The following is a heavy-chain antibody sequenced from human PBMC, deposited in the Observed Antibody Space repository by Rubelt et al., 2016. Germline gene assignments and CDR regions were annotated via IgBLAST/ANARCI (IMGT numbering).Heavy chain of an antibody. J-gene: IGHJ4*02. D-gene: IGHD3-22*01. CDR3: ARFAIGGHSSGYLFDY. CDR2: INPNSGGT. CDR1: GYTFTGYY. Sequence: QVQLVQSGAEVKKPGASVKVSCTASGYTFTGYYMHWVRQAPGQGLEWMGWINPNSGGTNYAQKFQGRVTMTRDTSISTAYMELSRLRSDDTAVYYCARFAIGGHSSGYLFDYWGQGTLVTVSS. V-gene: IGHV1-2*02.